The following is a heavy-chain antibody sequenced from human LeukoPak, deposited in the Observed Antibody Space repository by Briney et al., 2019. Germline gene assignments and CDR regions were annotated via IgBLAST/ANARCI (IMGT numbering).Heavy chain of an antibody. CDR2: IYYSGST. V-gene: IGHV4-59*12. D-gene: IGHD3-22*01. CDR1: GGSISSYY. J-gene: IGHJ3*02. Sequence: PSETLSLTCTVSGGSISSYYWSWIRQPPGKGLEWIGYIYYSGSTYYNPSLKSRVTISVDRSKNQFSLKLSSVTAADTAVYYCARVDSSGYDAFDIWGQGTMVTVSS. CDR3: ARVDSSGYDAFDI.